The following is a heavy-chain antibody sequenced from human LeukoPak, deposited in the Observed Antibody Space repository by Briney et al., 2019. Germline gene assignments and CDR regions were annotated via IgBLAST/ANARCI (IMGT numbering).Heavy chain of an antibody. D-gene: IGHD6-19*01. CDR1: GYTFSSYD. CDR3: AKSSGWDLDAFDI. Sequence: GASVKVSCKASGYTFSSYDINWVRQATGQGLEWMGWVNPKRGNTGYAHKFQGRVTITRNTSITTAYMELSSLRSEDTAVYYCAKSSGWDLDAFDIWGQGTMVTVSS. CDR2: VNPKRGNT. V-gene: IGHV1-8*03. J-gene: IGHJ3*02.